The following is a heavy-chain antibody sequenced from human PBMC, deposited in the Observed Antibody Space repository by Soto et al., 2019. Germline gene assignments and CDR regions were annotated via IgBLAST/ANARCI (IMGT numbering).Heavy chain of an antibody. J-gene: IGHJ6*02. CDR2: ISYDGSNK. CDR1: GFTFSSYA. Sequence: QVQLVESGGGVVQPGRSLRLSCAASGFTFSSYAMHWVRQAPGKGLEWVAVISYDGSNKYYADSVKGRFTISRDNSKNTLYLQMNSLRAEDTAVYYCVSGGYCISTSCRITGMDVWGQGTTVTVSS. CDR3: VSGGYCISTSCRITGMDV. D-gene: IGHD2-2*01. V-gene: IGHV3-30-3*01.